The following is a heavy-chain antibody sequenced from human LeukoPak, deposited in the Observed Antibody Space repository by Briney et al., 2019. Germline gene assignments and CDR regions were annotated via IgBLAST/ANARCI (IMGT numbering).Heavy chain of an antibody. CDR1: GFTFSSYW. D-gene: IGHD3-16*01. CDR3: ARGGGLDV. Sequence: GGSLRLSCAASGFTFSSYWLNWARKAPGQGLEWVASINHNGNVNYYVDSVKGRFTISRDNAKNSLYLQMSNLRAEDTAVYFWARGGGLDVWGQGATVTVSS. J-gene: IGHJ6*02. CDR2: INHNGNVN. V-gene: IGHV3-7*03.